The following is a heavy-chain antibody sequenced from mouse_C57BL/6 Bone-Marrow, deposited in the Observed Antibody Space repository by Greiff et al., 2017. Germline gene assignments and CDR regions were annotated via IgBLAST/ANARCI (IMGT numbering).Heavy chain of an antibody. D-gene: IGHD2-5*01. CDR2: IYPGSGNT. V-gene: IGHV1-76*01. CDR3: ARSVTYYSNLYAMDD. J-gene: IGHJ4*01. CDR1: GYTFTDYY. Sequence: VQLQQSGAELVRPGASVKLSCKASGYTFTDYYINWVKQRPGPGLEWFARIYPGSGNTYYNEKLKGKATLTAENSSTTAYMQLSSPTSEDSAVYFFARSVTYYSNLYAMDDGGQGPSVTVAS.